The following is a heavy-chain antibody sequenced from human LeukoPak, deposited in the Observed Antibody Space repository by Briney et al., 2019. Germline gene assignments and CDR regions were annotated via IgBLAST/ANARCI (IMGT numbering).Heavy chain of an antibody. V-gene: IGHV4-4*07. J-gene: IGHJ4*02. CDR3: ASIAAAGTLDY. CDR2: IYTSGST. Sequence: SETLSLTCTVSGDSISTYYWSWIRQPAGKGLEWIGRIYTSGSTNYNPSLKSRVTMSVDTSKNQFSLKLSSVTAADTAVYYCASIAAAGTLDYWGQGTLVTVSS. CDR1: GDSISTYY. D-gene: IGHD6-13*01.